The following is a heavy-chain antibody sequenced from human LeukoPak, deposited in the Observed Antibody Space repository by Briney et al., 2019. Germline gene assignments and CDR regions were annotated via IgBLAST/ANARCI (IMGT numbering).Heavy chain of an antibody. CDR2: INPSGGST. CDR1: GYTFTSYY. V-gene: IGHV1-46*01. CDR3: ARDYGSGSYSPY. J-gene: IGHJ4*02. D-gene: IGHD3-10*01. Sequence: ASVKVSCTASGYTFTSYYMHWVRQAPGQGLEWMGIINPSGGSTSYAQKFQGRVTITADESTSTAYMELSSLRSEDTAVYYCARDYGSGSYSPYWGQGTLVTVSS.